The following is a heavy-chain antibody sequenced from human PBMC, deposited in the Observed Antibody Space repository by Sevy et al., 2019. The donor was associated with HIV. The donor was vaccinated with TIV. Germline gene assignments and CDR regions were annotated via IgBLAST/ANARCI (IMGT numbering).Heavy chain of an antibody. J-gene: IGHJ4*02. CDR2: ISICGANT. V-gene: IGHV3-23*01. D-gene: IGHD6-19*01. CDR3: AKEWTLLSDWYGEFDY. CDR1: GFTFTNYG. Sequence: GGSLRLSCAASGFTFTNYGMHWVRQAPGKGLEWVSGISICGANTYYADSVRGRFTVSRDNSKNTVYLQLNSLRAEDTAIYYCAKEWTLLSDWYGEFDYWGQGTLVTVSS.